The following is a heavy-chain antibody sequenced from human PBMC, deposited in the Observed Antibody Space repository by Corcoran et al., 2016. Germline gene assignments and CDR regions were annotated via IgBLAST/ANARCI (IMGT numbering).Heavy chain of an antibody. J-gene: IGHJ5*02. V-gene: IGHV1-18*01. D-gene: IGHD3-22*01. CDR1: GYTFTSYG. Sequence: QVQLVQSGAEVKKPGASVKVSCKASGYTFTSYGISWVRQAPGQGLEWMGWISAYNGNTNYAQKLQGRVTMTPDTSTSTAYMELRSLRSDDTAVYYGAGYYYDSSGTTGWFDPWGQGTLVTVSS. CDR3: AGYYYDSSGTTGWFDP. CDR2: ISAYNGNT.